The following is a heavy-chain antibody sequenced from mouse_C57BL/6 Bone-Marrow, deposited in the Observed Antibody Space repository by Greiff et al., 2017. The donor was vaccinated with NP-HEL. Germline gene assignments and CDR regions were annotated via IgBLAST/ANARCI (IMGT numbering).Heavy chain of an antibody. Sequence: VQLQQPGAELVRPGSSVKLSCKASGYTFTSYWMDWVKQRPGQGLEWIGNIYPSDSETHYNQKFKDKATLTVDKSSSTAYMQLSSLTSEDSAVYYCARLGGPTVVESYWGQGTTLTVSS. J-gene: IGHJ2*01. CDR1: GYTFTSYW. CDR3: ARLGGPTVVESY. D-gene: IGHD1-1*01. V-gene: IGHV1-61*01. CDR2: IYPSDSET.